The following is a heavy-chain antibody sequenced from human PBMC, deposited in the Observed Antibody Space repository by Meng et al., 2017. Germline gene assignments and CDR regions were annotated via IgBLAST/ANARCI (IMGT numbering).Heavy chain of an antibody. Sequence: GQLVESWGGVCQPVRSLRLSCAASGLTFSSYAMPWVRRAPGKGLEWVAVISYDGSNKYYADSVKGRFTISRDNSKNTLYLQMNSLRAEDTAVYYCARDRSMGGASDDYWGQGTLVTVSS. CDR1: GLTFSSYA. CDR2: ISYDGSNK. D-gene: IGHD3-16*01. V-gene: IGHV3-30*01. CDR3: ARDRSMGGASDDY. J-gene: IGHJ4*02.